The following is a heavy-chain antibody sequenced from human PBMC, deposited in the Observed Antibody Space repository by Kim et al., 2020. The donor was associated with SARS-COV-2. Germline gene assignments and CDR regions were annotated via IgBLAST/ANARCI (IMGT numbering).Heavy chain of an antibody. D-gene: IGHD3-22*01. CDR3: ARDPPYYYDSRVWGAFDI. V-gene: IGHV3-53*01. Sequence: GGSLRLSCAASGFTVSSNYMSWVRQAPGKGLEWVSVIYSGGSTYYADSVKGRFTISRDNSKNTLYLQMNSLRAEDTAVYYCARDPPYYYDSRVWGAFDIWGQGTMVTVSS. J-gene: IGHJ3*02. CDR2: IYSGGST. CDR1: GFTVSSNY.